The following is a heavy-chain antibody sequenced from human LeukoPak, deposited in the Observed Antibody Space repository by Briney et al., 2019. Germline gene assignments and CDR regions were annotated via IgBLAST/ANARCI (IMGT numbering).Heavy chain of an antibody. CDR2: IIPIFGIA. CDR1: GGTFNSYA. V-gene: IGHV1-69*04. Sequence: SVKVSCKASGGTFNSYAISWVRQAPGQGLEWMGRIIPIFGIANYAQKFQGRVTITADKSTSTAYMELSSPRSEDTAVYYCARGVGLLRAFDIWGQGTMVTVSS. CDR3: ARGVGLLRAFDI. D-gene: IGHD1-26*01. J-gene: IGHJ3*02.